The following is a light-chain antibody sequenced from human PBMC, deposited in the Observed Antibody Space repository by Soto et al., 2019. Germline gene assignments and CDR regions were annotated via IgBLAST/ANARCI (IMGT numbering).Light chain of an antibody. CDR2: DVS. Sequence: EMVLPQSQGPLSLSPGTRATSSSRPIKPITISYLAWYQRKVGQAPRLLIYDVSSRPKGTPDRFSGSGSGTDFSLTISRLEPEDFAVYYCQQYRTSLPTFGGGTKVEIK. CDR3: QQYRTSLPT. V-gene: IGKV3-20*01. CDR1: KPITISY. J-gene: IGKJ4*01.